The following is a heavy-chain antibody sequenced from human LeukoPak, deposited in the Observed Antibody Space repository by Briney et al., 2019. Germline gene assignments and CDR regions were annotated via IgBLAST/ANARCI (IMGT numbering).Heavy chain of an antibody. CDR1: GYTFTSYG. CDR3: ARAGRDYGGNPEY. J-gene: IGHJ4*02. V-gene: IGHV1-18*01. Sequence: GASVKVSCKASGYTFTSYGISWVRQAPGQGLEWMGWISAYNGNTNYAQKLQGRVTMTTDTYTSTAYMGLRSLRSDDTAVYYCARAGRDYGGNPEYWGQGTLVTVSS. D-gene: IGHD4-23*01. CDR2: ISAYNGNT.